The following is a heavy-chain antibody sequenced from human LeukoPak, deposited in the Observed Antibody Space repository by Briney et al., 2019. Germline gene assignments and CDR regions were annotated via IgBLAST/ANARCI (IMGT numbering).Heavy chain of an antibody. J-gene: IGHJ4*02. CDR3: AKDKGFSGTKYPDY. CDR1: GFTLSNYA. Sequence: GSLRLSCAASGFTLSNYAMHWVRQAPGRGLEWVAVISYDGSNKYYADSVKGRFTISRDNSKNTLYLQMNSLRAEDTALYYCAKDKGFSGTKYPDYWGQGTLVTVSS. CDR2: ISYDGSNK. V-gene: IGHV3-30*04. D-gene: IGHD1-26*01.